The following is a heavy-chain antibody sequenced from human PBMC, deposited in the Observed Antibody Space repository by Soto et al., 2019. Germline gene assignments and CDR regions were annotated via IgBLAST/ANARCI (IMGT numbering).Heavy chain of an antibody. Sequence: ASVKVSCKVSGYTLTELSMHWVRQAPGKGLEWMGGFDPEDGETIYAQKFQGRVTMTEDTSTDTAYMELSSLRSEDTAVYYCATGIRDYDFWSGYPRVKDAFDIWGQGTMVTVSS. CDR1: GYTLTELS. D-gene: IGHD3-3*01. CDR3: ATGIRDYDFWSGYPRVKDAFDI. J-gene: IGHJ3*02. CDR2: FDPEDGET. V-gene: IGHV1-24*01.